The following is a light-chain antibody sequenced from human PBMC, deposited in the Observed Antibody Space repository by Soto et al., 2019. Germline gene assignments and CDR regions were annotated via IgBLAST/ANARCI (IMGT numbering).Light chain of an antibody. CDR3: SSYTRSSTSYV. V-gene: IGLV2-14*01. CDR2: DVS. Sequence: QSVLTQPASVSGSPGQSITISCTGTSSDVGGYNYVSWYQQHPGKAPKHMIYDVSNRPSGVSNRFSGSKSGNTASLTISGLQAEDEADYYCSSYTRSSTSYVFGTGNKVTVL. J-gene: IGLJ1*01. CDR1: SSDVGGYNY.